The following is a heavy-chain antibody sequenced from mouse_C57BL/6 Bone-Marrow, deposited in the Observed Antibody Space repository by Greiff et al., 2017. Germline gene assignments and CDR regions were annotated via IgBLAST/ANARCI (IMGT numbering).Heavy chain of an antibody. D-gene: IGHD2-3*01. CDR2: IYPGSGNT. CDR3: ARDRGLLPHWYFDV. J-gene: IGHJ1*03. CDR1: GYTFTDYY. V-gene: IGHV1-76*01. Sequence: QVQLQQSGAELVRPGASVKLSCKASGYTFTDYYINWVKQRPGQGLEWIARIYPGSGNTYYNEKFKGKATLTAEKSSSTAYMQLSSLTSEDSAVYFCARDRGLLPHWYFDVWGTGTTVTVSS.